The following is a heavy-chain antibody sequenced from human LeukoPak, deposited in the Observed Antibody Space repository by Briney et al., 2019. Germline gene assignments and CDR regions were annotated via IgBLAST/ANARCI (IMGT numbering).Heavy chain of an antibody. CDR3: ARSELGYNYHYMDV. V-gene: IGHV3-48*03. D-gene: IGHD3-10*01. CDR2: ISSSGSTV. Sequence: PGGSLRFSCAACGFTFSSYEMNWVRQAPGKGLEWVSYISSSGSTVYYADSVKGRFTISRDNAKNSLYLQMNSLRAEDTAVYYCARSELGYNYHYMDVWGKGTTVTISS. CDR1: GFTFSSYE. J-gene: IGHJ6*03.